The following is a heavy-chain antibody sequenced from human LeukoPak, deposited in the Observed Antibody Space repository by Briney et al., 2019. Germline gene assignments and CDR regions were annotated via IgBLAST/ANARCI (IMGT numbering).Heavy chain of an antibody. CDR3: ARLTMIVGIDY. CDR1: GGSFSGYY. CDR2: INHSGST. D-gene: IGHD3-22*01. V-gene: IGHV4-34*01. Sequence: SETLSLTCAVYGGSFSGYYWSWIRQPPGKGLEWIGEINHSGSTNYNPSLKSRVTISVDTSKNQFSLKLSSVTAADTAVYYCARLTMIVGIDYWGQGTLVTVSS. J-gene: IGHJ4*02.